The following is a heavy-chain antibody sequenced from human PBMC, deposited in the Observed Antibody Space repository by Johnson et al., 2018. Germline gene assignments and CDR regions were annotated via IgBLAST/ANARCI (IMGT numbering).Heavy chain of an antibody. CDR2: SSRAGPI. CDR3: AAWGGDSRDLEH. V-gene: IGHV3-11*01. CDR1: GFTLSDYY. J-gene: IGHJ1*01. D-gene: IGHD2-21*02. Sequence: VQLLESGGALVEPGGSLRLSCAASGFTLSDYYLSWIRQAPGKGLDWVSYSSRAGPIYYGDSVRGRFTISRGNAKNSLYLRMNNLRAEDTAGYFWAAWGGDSRDLEHWGQGTLVTVAA.